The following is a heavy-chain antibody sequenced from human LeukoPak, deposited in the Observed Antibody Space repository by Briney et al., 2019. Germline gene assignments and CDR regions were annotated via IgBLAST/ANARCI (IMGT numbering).Heavy chain of an antibody. J-gene: IGHJ3*02. CDR3: ARIYGSGRGDAFDI. D-gene: IGHD3-10*01. CDR1: GYTFTDYY. V-gene: IGHV1-69-2*01. Sequence: ASVKVSCKVSGYTFTDYYVHWVQQAPGKGLECMVLVDPEDGETIYAEKFQGRVTITADTSTDTAYMELSSLRSEDTAVYYCARIYGSGRGDAFDIWGQGTMVTVSS. CDR2: VDPEDGET.